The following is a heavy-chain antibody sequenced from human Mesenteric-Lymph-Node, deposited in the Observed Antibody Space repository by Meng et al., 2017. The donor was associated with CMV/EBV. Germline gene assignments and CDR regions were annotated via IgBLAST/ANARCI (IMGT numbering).Heavy chain of an antibody. CDR1: GVSFSGYY. D-gene: IGHD3-10*01. J-gene: IGHJ4*02. CDR2: INHSGST. CDR3: ARENSLWFGAIDY. V-gene: IGHV4-34*01. Sequence: AVYGVSFSGYYWSWIRQPPGKGLEWIGEINHSGSTNYNPSLKSRVTISVDTSKNQFSLKLSSVTAADTAVYYCARENSLWFGAIDYWGQGTLVTVSS.